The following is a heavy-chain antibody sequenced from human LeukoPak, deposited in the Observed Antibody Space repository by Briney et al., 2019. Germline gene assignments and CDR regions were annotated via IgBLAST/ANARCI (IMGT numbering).Heavy chain of an antibody. CDR1: GFTFSDYY. D-gene: IGHD5-12*01. V-gene: IGHV3-11*04. Sequence: GGSLRLSCAASGFTFSDYYMSWIRQAPGKGLEWVSYISSSGSTIYYADSVKGRFTISRDNAKNSLYLQMNSLRAEDTAVYYCAKGSGYDWVDAFDIWGQGTMVTVSS. CDR2: ISSSGSTI. J-gene: IGHJ3*02. CDR3: AKGSGYDWVDAFDI.